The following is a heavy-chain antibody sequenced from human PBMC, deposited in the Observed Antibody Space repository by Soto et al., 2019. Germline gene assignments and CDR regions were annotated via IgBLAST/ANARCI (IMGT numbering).Heavy chain of an antibody. D-gene: IGHD5-18*01. CDR3: ARPQPSGYIYGFPY. Sequence: PGGSLRLSCAASGFTFSSYSMNWVRQAPGKGLEWVSSISRSSYIYYADSVKGRFTISRDNAQNLLYLQMNSLRVEVTAVYYCARPQPSGYIYGFPYWGQGTLVTVSS. CDR1: GFTFSSYS. V-gene: IGHV3-21*04. CDR2: ISRSSYI. J-gene: IGHJ4*02.